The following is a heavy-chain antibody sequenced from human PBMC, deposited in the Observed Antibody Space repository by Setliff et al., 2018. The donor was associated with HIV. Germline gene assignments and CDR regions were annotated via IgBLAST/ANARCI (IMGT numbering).Heavy chain of an antibody. CDR3: ARRAGSDYFTRFDY. CDR2: INHSGST. Sequence: PSETLSLTCAVSGYSISSGYYWSWIRQSPGKGLEWIGEINHSGSTNYNPSLKSRVTILGDTSKNQFSLKLSSVTAADTAVYYCARRAGSDYFTRFDYWGQGTLVTVSS. V-gene: IGHV4-34*01. J-gene: IGHJ4*02. D-gene: IGHD3-10*01. CDR1: GYSISSGYY.